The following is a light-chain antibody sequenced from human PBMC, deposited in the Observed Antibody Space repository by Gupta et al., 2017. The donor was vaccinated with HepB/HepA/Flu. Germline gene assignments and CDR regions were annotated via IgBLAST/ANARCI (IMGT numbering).Light chain of an antibody. CDR3: QQSYSTLSYT. CDR2: AAS. CDR1: QSISSY. Sequence: DIQMTQSPSSLSASVGDRVTITCQASQSISSYLNWYQQKPGKAPKLLIYAASSLQSGVPSRFSGSGSGTDFTLTISSLQPEDFATYYCQQSYSTLSYTFGQGTKLEIK. J-gene: IGKJ2*01. V-gene: IGKV1-39*01.